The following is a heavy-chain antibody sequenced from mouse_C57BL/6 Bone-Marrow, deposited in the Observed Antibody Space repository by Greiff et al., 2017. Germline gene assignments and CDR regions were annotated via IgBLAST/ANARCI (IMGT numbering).Heavy chain of an antibody. CDR2: ISSGGSYT. Sequence: EVQLVESGGDLVKPGGSLKLSCAASGFTFSSYGLSWVRQTPDKRLEWVATISSGGSYTYYPDSVKGRFTISRDKAKNTLYLQMSSLKSEDTAMYYCARLITTGAWFAYWGQGTLVTVSA. J-gene: IGHJ3*01. CDR3: ARLITTGAWFAY. V-gene: IGHV5-6*01. CDR1: GFTFSSYG. D-gene: IGHD2-4*01.